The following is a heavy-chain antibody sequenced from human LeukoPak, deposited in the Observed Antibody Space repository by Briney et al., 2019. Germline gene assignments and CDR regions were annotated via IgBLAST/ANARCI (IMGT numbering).Heavy chain of an antibody. Sequence: GGSLRLSCVGSGFAFSGFAIHWVRQAPGKGLEWVSLISYNGRRKEYADSVKGRFTIDRDNSKKTVYPQMNSLRPDDTAIYFCARQEARNYYYEGLDYWGQGNLVTVSS. V-gene: IGHV3-30*04. CDR1: GFAFSGFA. CDR2: ISYNGRRK. CDR3: ARQEARNYYYEGLDY. D-gene: IGHD3-22*01. J-gene: IGHJ4*02.